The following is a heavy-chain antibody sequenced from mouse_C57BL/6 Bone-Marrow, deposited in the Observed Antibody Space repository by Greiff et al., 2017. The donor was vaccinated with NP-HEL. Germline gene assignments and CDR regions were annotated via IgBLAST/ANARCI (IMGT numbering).Heavy chain of an antibody. CDR2: INPSTGGT. D-gene: IGHD5-1*01. CDR3: AREGYEYPAWVAY. J-gene: IGHJ3*01. V-gene: IGHV1-42*01. Sequence: VQLQQSGPELVKPGASVKISCKASGYSFTGYYMNWVKQSPEKSLEWIGEINPSTGGTTSNQTFKAKATLTVAKSSRTAYLQLKSLTSEDSAVYYCAREGYEYPAWVAYWGQGTLVTVSA. CDR1: GYSFTGYY.